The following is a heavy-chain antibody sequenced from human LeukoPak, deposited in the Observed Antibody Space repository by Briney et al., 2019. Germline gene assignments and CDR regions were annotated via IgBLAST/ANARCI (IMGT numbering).Heavy chain of an antibody. CDR1: GFTFSIYG. D-gene: IGHD1-26*01. J-gene: IGHJ4*02. CDR2: IGSSSSTI. Sequence: GGSLRLSCAASGFTFSIYGINWVRQAPGKGLEWVSYIGSSSSTIYYADSVKGRFTISRDNAKNSLYLQMNSLRDEDTAVYYCARHYSGSYYVVGYWGQGTLVTVSS. V-gene: IGHV3-48*02. CDR3: ARHYSGSYYVVGY.